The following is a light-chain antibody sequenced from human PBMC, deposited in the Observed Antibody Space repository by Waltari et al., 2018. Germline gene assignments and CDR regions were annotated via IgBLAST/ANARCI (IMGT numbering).Light chain of an antibody. Sequence: EIVMTLSTATLSLSPGEGAIISCRASQRVSNKLAWYQQKPGQVPRLLIYGASTRDTGIPARFSGSGSGTEFTLTISSLQSEDVAIYVCQQYDDWPYTFGQGTKLDI. J-gene: IGKJ2*01. CDR2: GAS. V-gene: IGKV3D-15*01. CDR1: QRVSNK. CDR3: QQYDDWPYT.